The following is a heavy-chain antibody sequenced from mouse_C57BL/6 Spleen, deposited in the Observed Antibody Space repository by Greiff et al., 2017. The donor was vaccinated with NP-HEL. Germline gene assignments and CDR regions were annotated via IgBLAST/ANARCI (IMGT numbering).Heavy chain of an antibody. V-gene: IGHV5-17*01. J-gene: IGHJ4*01. CDR3: ARNYYYAMDY. CDR1: GFTFSDYG. CDR2: ISSGSSTI. Sequence: EVKLMESGGGLVKPGGSLKLSCAASGFTFSDYGMHWVRQAPEKGLEWVAYISSGSSTIYYADTVKGRFTISRDNAKNTLFLQMTSLRSEDTAMYYCARNYYYAMDYWGQGTSVTVSS.